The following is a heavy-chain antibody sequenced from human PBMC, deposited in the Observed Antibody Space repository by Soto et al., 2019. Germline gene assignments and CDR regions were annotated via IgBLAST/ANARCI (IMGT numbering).Heavy chain of an antibody. V-gene: IGHV4-59*01. CDR1: GGSINSDY. CDR2: VDYIGTT. J-gene: IGHJ5*02. CDR3: ARGRWFDP. Sequence: QVQLQESGPGQVKPSETLSLTCTVSGGSINSDYWSWIRQPPGKGLEWIGYVDYIGTTNYNPSLRSRVTMSLDTSTKQLSLKLSSVTTADTAVYYCARGRWFDPWGQGILVTVSS.